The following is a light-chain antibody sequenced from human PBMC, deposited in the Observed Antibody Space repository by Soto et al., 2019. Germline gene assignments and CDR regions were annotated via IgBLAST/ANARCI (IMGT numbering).Light chain of an antibody. CDR3: QQYGVSPT. CDR1: QSLLHSNGYNY. CDR2: LGS. V-gene: IGKV2-28*01. J-gene: IGKJ4*01. Sequence: DIVMTQSPLSLPVTPGEPASISCRSSQSLLHSNGYNYLDWYLQKPGQSPQLLIYLGSNRASGVPDRSSGSGSGTDFTLKISRVEAEDVGVYYCQQYGVSPTLGGGTKVDIK.